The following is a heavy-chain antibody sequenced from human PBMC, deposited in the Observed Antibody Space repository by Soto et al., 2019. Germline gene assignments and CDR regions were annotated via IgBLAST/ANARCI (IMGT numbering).Heavy chain of an antibody. CDR1: GYNSNTFD. CDR3: AGGNFRY. V-gene: IGHV1-8*02. Sequence: QVQLVQSGAEVRQPGASVKVSCKASGYNSNTFDIYWVRQATGHGLVGMGWRNANSGNTGYAQEIRGRVTMTRNTSNNTAYMELTSLASDDTGVYYGAGGNFRYWGQGTLVNVSS. J-gene: IGHJ4*02. CDR2: RNANSGNT.